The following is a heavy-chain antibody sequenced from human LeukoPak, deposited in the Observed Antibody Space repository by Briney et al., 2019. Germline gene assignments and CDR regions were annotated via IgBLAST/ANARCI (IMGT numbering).Heavy chain of an antibody. D-gene: IGHD1-26*01. CDR2: IKHDGGGT. CDR3: ARGSGANLYTYSFHY. V-gene: IGHV3-7*05. Sequence: GGSLRLSCAASGFTFSSYWMSWVRQAPGKGLEWVAHIKHDGGGTYHADSVKGRFTISRDNAKNSLYLQMNSLRAEDTALYYCARGSGANLYTYSFHYWGQGTLVTVSS. CDR1: GFTFSSYW. J-gene: IGHJ4*02.